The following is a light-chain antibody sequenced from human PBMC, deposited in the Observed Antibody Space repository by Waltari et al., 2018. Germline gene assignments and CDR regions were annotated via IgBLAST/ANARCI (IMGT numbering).Light chain of an antibody. CDR3: QSADSSGTWV. Sequence: SYELTQPPPVSVSPGQTARITCSGDALPKPYAYWYQQKPGQAPVLVIYKDSERPSGIPERFSGSSSGTTVTLTISGVQAEDEADYYCQSADSSGTWVFGGGTKLTVL. CDR1: ALPKPY. J-gene: IGLJ3*02. V-gene: IGLV3-25*03. CDR2: KDS.